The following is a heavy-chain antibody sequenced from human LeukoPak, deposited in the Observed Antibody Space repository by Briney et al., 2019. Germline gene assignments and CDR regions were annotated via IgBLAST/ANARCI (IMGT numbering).Heavy chain of an antibody. V-gene: IGHV3-23*01. CDR2: ISGSGGRT. D-gene: IGHD1-1*01. CDR1: GFTFSSYA. Sequence: GGSLRLSCAASGFTFSSYAMSWVRQAPGKGLEWVSAISGSGGRTYYADSVKGRFTISRDNSKNTLYLQMNSLRAEDTAVYYCAKSPYHLQPPPLGSVSDYWGQGTLVTVSS. CDR3: AKSPYHLQPPPLGSVSDY. J-gene: IGHJ4*02.